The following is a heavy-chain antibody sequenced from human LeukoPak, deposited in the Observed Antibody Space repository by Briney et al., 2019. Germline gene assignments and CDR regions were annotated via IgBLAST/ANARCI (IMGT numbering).Heavy chain of an antibody. D-gene: IGHD3-22*01. J-gene: IGHJ4*02. CDR1: GFTFSSYW. V-gene: IGHV3-74*01. CDR3: ARGTSSGFLYYFDY. Sequence: GGSLRLSCAASGFTFSSYWMHWVRQAPGKGLAWVSRINSDGSSTSYADSVKGRFTISRDNAKNTLYLQMNSLRAEDTAVYYCARGTSSGFLYYFDYWGQGTLVTVSS. CDR2: INSDGSST.